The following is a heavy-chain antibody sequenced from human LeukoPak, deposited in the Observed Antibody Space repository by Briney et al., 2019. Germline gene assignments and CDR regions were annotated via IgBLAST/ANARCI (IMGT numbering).Heavy chain of an antibody. CDR1: GFTFISYA. D-gene: IGHD6-13*01. CDR3: TKGQQQYPRSVDY. V-gene: IGHV3-23*01. CDR2: FSGSGDST. Sequence: GGSLRLSSAASGFTFISYAMNWVRRAPGKGLEWVSGFSGSGDSTYYADSVKGRFTISRDNSKITVYLQMNSLRAEDTAVYYYTKGQQQYPRSVDYWGQGTLVAVSS. J-gene: IGHJ4*02.